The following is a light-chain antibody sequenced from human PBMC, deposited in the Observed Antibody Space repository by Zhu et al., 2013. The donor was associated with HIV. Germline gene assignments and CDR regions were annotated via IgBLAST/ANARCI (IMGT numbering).Light chain of an antibody. V-gene: IGLV1-44*01. CDR2: SNN. CDR3: SSYTSRTTLVL. J-gene: IGLJ2*01. Sequence: QSVLTQPPSASGTPGQRVTISCSGSSSNIGSNPVSWYQQLPGTAPKLIIYSNNQRPSGVPDRFSGSNSGTSASLAISGLQSEDEADYYCSSYTSRTTLVLFGGGTELTVI. CDR1: SSNIGSNP.